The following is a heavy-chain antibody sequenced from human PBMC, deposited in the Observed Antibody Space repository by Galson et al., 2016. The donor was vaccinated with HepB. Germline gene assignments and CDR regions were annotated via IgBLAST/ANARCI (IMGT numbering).Heavy chain of an antibody. J-gene: IGHJ4*02. V-gene: IGHV1-18*04. CDR2: ISGYNGNT. Sequence: SVKVSCKASDYSFTSYGISWVRQAPGQGLEWMGWISGYNGNTKYAQKLQGRVTMTTDTSTSTAYMELRSLRSDDTAVYYCARDDFDGAHYFDFWGQGTLVTVSS. CDR1: DYSFTSYG. CDR3: ARDDFDGAHYFDF. D-gene: IGHD3-9*01.